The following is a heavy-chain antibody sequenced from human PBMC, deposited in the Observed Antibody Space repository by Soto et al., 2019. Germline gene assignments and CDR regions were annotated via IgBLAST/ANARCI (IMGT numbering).Heavy chain of an antibody. J-gene: IGHJ6*02. Sequence: GRSMRLSCAASGFSFRSYWLSWVRQAQGKRLEWVANIKQDGSEKYYVDSVKGRFTIPRDNAKNSLYLQMNSLRAEDTAVYYCARETLSLVVGGTASCYYGLDVWGPGTTVTSSS. D-gene: IGHD1-26*01. CDR2: IKQDGSEK. V-gene: IGHV3-7*03. CDR1: GFSFRSYW. CDR3: ARETLSLVVGGTASCYYGLDV.